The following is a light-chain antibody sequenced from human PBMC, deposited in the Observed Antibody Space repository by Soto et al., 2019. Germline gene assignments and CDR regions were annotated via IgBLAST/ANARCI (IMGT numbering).Light chain of an antibody. J-gene: IGLJ1*01. CDR2: DVS. CDR3: SSFRSSSTSYV. CDR1: SSDIGDSNY. V-gene: IGLV2-14*03. Sequence: QSVLTQPASVSGSPGQSITISCTGTSSDIGDSNYVSWYQQHPGKAPKLVIYDVSNRPSGVSNRFSGSKSANTASLTISGLKAEDEADYYCSSFRSSSTSYVFGTGTKVTLL.